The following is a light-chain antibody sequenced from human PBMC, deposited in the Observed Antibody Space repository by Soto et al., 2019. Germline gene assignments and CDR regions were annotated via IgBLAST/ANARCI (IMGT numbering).Light chain of an antibody. J-gene: IGKJ1*01. CDR3: QQSSGSRDWA. CDR1: QSIRSH. V-gene: IGKV1-39*01. CDR2: AAS. Sequence: DIQMTQSPTSLSASVGDSVSITFLASQSIRSHLNWYQQKPGKAPKLLIYAASSLQSGVPSRFGGSGSGTDFTLTIRVLQPEDFATYYCQQSSGSRDWAFGQGTKVDIK.